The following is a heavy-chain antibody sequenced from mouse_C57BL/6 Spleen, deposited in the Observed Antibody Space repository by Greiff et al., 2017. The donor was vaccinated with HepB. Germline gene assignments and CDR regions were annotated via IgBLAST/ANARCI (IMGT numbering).Heavy chain of an antibody. J-gene: IGHJ2*01. CDR2: IDPSDSYT. Sequence: VQLQQPGAELVKPGASVKLSCKASGYTFTSYWMQWVKQRPGQCLEWIGEIDPSDSYTNYNQKFKGKATLTVDTSSSTAYMQLSSLTSEDSAVYYCARTITTVVAPDYWGQGTTLTVSS. V-gene: IGHV1-50*01. CDR3: ARTITTVVAPDY. D-gene: IGHD1-1*01. CDR1: GYTFTSYW.